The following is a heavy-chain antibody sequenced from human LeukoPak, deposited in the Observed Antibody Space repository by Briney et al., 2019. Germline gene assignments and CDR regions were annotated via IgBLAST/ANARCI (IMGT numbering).Heavy chain of an antibody. J-gene: IGHJ4*02. Sequence: PSETLSLTCTVSGGSIGSGGYYWSWIRQHPGKGPEWIGYIYYSGSTYYNPSLKSRVTISVDTSKNQFSLKLSSVTAADTAVYYCAREIGEYYYDSSGYYFDYWGQGTLVTVSS. D-gene: IGHD3-22*01. CDR1: GGSIGSGGYY. V-gene: IGHV4-31*03. CDR2: IYYSGST. CDR3: AREIGEYYYDSSGYYFDY.